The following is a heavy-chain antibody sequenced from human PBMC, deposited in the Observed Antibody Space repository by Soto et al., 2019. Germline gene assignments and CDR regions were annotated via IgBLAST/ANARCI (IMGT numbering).Heavy chain of an antibody. CDR1: GGSISSGDYY. Sequence: PSETLSLTCPVSGGSISSGDYYWSWIRQPPGKGLEWIGYIYYSGTTYYNPSLKSRVTISVDTSKNQFSLKVSSVTAADTAVYYCARALIQLWPHYYYGMDVWGQGTTVTVSS. J-gene: IGHJ6*02. D-gene: IGHD5-18*01. V-gene: IGHV4-30-4*01. CDR3: ARALIQLWPHYYYGMDV. CDR2: IYYSGTT.